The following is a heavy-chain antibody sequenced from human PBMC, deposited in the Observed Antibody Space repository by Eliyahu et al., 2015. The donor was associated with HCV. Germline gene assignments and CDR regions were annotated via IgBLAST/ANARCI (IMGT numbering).Heavy chain of an antibody. D-gene: IGHD4-11*01. Sequence: QLQLQXSGPGLVKPSETLSLTCTVXGXSIXXSSYXWXWIRQPPGKGLEWIGSIYYSGSTYYNPSLKSRVTISVDTSKNQFSLKLSSVTAADTAVYYCARSTRGGDYSNYFRTHNWFDPWGQGTLVTVSS. CDR2: IYYSGST. V-gene: IGHV4-39*01. CDR1: GXSIXXSSYX. CDR3: ARSTRGGDYSNYFRTHNWFDP. J-gene: IGHJ5*02.